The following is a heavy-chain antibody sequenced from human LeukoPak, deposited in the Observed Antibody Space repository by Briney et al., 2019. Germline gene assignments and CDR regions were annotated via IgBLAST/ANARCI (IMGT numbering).Heavy chain of an antibody. Sequence: SETLFLTCTVSGGSISSYYWSWIRQPPGKGLEWVGYIYYSGSTNYNPSLKSRVTISVDTSKNQSSLKLSSVTAADTAVYYCAGSEAYYFDYWGQGTLVTVSS. J-gene: IGHJ4*02. V-gene: IGHV4-59*01. CDR1: GGSISSYY. CDR3: AGSEAYYFDY. CDR2: IYYSGST.